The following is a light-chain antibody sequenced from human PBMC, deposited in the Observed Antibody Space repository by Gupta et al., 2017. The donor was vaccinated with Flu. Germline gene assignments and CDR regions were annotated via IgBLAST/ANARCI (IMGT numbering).Light chain of an antibody. CDR1: QSVSSRH. Sequence: PGTLPLSPAERSSLTCVSSQSVSSRHLAWEQPKPCQAPRLFMDGASGTATGITDRFSGSGSETDFTLTSIRPEHKDFAVYYGQQDGSSHTFGQGTKLEIK. V-gene: IGKV3-20*01. CDR3: QQDGSSHT. J-gene: IGKJ2*01. CDR2: GAS.